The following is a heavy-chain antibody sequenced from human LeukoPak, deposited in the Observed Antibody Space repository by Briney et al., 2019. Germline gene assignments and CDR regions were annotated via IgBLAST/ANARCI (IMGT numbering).Heavy chain of an antibody. V-gene: IGHV4-61*02. J-gene: IGHJ4*02. D-gene: IGHD3-10*01. Sequence: PSQTLSLTCTVSGGSISSGSYYWSWIRQPAGKGLEWIGRIYTSGSTNYNPSLKSRVTISVDTSKNQFSLRLSSVTAADTAVYYCARVGSDYYGSGSYGSMDYWGQGTLVTVSS. CDR1: GGSISSGSYY. CDR3: ARVGSDYYGSGSYGSMDY. CDR2: IYTSGST.